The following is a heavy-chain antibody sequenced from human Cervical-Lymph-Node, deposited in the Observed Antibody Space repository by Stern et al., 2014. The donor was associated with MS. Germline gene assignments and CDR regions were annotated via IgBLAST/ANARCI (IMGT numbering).Heavy chain of an antibody. CDR2: IYHSGTT. J-gene: IGHJ4*02. CDR3: VRVNSGYNWIDY. D-gene: IGHD5-12*01. CDR1: GGSISNSNW. V-gene: IGHV4-4*02. Sequence: QVQLQESGPGLVKPSGTLSLTCAVSGGSISNSNWWGWVRQTPGMGLEWVGEIYHSGTTNFSPSLKSRVTMSVDKSKTQFSLELKSVTAADTAIYYCVRVNSGYNWIDYWGQGILVTVSS.